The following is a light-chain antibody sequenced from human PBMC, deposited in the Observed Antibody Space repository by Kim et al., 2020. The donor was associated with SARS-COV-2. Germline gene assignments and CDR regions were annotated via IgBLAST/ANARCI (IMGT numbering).Light chain of an antibody. CDR2: KVS. V-gene: IGKV1-5*03. CDR1: QSISTW. J-gene: IGKJ2*01. CDR3: KQYSDFPYT. Sequence: DIQLSQSPSTLSASVGDRVTVTCRASQSISTWLAWYQQKPGKPPNLLIYKVSILESGVPSRFSGSGSVTEFTLTISSLQPDDFATYYCKQYSDFPYTFGQGTKLEI.